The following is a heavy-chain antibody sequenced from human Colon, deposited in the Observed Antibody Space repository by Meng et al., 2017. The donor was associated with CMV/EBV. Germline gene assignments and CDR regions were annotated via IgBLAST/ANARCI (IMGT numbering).Heavy chain of an antibody. V-gene: IGHV3-53*01. J-gene: IGHJ5*02. CDR3: AREWWFDT. CDR2: VYSSGSSGGST. Sequence: GESLKISCEVSGFTFSDFFMNWVRQAPGKGLEWVSVVYSSGSSGGSTYYADFVKGRFTVSRDDSKNTVYLQMNSLTVEDSAVYYCAREWWFDTWGQGTLVTVSS. CDR1: GFTFSDFF.